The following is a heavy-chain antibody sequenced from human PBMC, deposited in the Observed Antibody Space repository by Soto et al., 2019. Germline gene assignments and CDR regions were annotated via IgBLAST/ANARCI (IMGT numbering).Heavy chain of an antibody. D-gene: IGHD3-3*01. CDR2: IYPSDSDT. V-gene: IGHV5-51*01. CDR3: ARGGVSTRTFDY. CDR1: GYNFAGYW. J-gene: IGHJ4*02. Sequence: GESLKISCKGSGYNFAGYWIAWVRQMPGKGLELMGIIYPSDSDTRYRPSFQGQVTISADKSISSAYLQWSSLRASDTAMYYCARGGVSTRTFDYWGQGTPVTV.